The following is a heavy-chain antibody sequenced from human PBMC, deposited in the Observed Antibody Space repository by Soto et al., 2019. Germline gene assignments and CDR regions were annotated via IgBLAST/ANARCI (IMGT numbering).Heavy chain of an antibody. CDR2: IYPGDSDT. J-gene: IGHJ6*03. V-gene: IGHV5-51*01. CDR1: GYSFTSYL. CDR3: ARHGLWFGELSGANYYYYIDV. Sequence: EALKISCKGSGYSFTSYLIGWVRQMPGKGLEWMGIIYPGDSDTRYSPSFQGQVTISADKSISTAYLQWSSLKASDTAMYYCARHGLWFGELSGANYYYYIDVWRKGTTVTASS. D-gene: IGHD3-10*01.